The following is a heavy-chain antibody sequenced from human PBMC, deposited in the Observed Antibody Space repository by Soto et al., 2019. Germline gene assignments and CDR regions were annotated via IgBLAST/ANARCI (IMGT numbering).Heavy chain of an antibody. CDR3: ARGFWSGYYTGYYYYAMDV. Sequence: TLSLTCTVSGGSIRSGGYYWSWIRQHPGKGLEWIGYIYYSGSTYYNPSLKSRVTISVDTSKNQFSLKLSSVTAADTAVYYCARGFWSGYYTGYYYYAMDVWGQGTTVTVSS. CDR1: GGSIRSGGYY. CDR2: IYYSGST. D-gene: IGHD3-3*01. V-gene: IGHV4-31*03. J-gene: IGHJ6*02.